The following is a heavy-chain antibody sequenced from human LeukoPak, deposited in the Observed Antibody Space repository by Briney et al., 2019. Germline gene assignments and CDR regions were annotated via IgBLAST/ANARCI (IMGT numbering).Heavy chain of an antibody. J-gene: IGHJ5*02. CDR3: ARGPPGGQFDP. Sequence: SETLSLTCTVSGGSISSYYWTWIRQPPGKGLEWIGYIYYSGSTNYNPSLKCRVTISVDTSNNQFSLKLSSVTAADTAVYYCARGPPGGQFDPWGQGTLVTVSS. V-gene: IGHV4-59*01. CDR2: IYYSGST. D-gene: IGHD3-10*01. CDR1: GGSISSYY.